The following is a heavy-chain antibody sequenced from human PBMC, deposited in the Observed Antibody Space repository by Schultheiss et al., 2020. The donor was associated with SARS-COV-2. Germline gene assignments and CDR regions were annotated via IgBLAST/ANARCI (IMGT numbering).Heavy chain of an antibody. CDR3: ANSVAARISGY. D-gene: IGHD6-6*01. CDR2: ISSSSSYI. CDR1: GFTFSSYS. V-gene: IGHV3-21*01. Sequence: GESLKISCAASGFTFSSYSMNWVRQAPGKGLEWVSSISSSSSYIYYADSVKGRFTISRDNSKNTLYLQLNSLRADDTAIYYCANSVAARISGYWGQGTLVTVSS. J-gene: IGHJ4*02.